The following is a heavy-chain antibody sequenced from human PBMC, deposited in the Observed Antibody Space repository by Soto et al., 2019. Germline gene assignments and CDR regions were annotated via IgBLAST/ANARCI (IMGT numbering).Heavy chain of an antibody. CDR2: IYYSGST. Sequence: SETLSLTCTVSGGSISSGGYYWSWIRQHPGKGLEWIGYIYYSGSTYYNPSLKSRVTISVDTSKNQFSLKLSSVTAADTAVYYCARGALYRSSTSCYIPRFYYYYGMDVWGQGTTVTVSS. D-gene: IGHD2-2*02. CDR3: ARGALYRSSTSCYIPRFYYYYGMDV. V-gene: IGHV4-31*03. CDR1: GGSISSGGYY. J-gene: IGHJ6*02.